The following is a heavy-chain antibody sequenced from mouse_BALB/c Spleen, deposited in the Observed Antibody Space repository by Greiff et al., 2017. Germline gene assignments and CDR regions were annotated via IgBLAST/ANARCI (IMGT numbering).Heavy chain of an antibody. CDR1: GYSITSGYY. J-gene: IGHJ2*01. CDR3: ARELLRLRGNFDY. V-gene: IGHV3-6*02. CDR2: ISYDGSN. D-gene: IGHD1-2*01. Sequence: EVQLVESGPGLVKPSQSLSLTCSVTGYSITSGYYWNWIRQFPGNKLEWMGYISYDGSNNYNPSLKNRISITRDTSKNQFFLKLNSVTTEDTATYYCARELLRLRGNFDYWGQGTTLTVSS.